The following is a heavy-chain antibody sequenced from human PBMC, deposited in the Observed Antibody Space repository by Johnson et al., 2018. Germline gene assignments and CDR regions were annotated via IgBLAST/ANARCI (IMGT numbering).Heavy chain of an antibody. CDR2: INHSGST. J-gene: IGHJ4*02. D-gene: IGHD3-22*01. Sequence: QVQLQQWGAGLLKPSETLSLTCGVYGGSFSGYYWNWIRQPPGKGLEWIGEINHSGSTNYNPSLKSRVTISVDTAKNQFSLKLSSVTAADTAGYYCARSFAMIVEEPFDYWGQGTLVTVSS. V-gene: IGHV4-34*01. CDR3: ARSFAMIVEEPFDY. CDR1: GGSFSGYY.